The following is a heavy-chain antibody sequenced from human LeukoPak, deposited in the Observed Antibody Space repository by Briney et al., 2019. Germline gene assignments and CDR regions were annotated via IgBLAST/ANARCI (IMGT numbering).Heavy chain of an antibody. D-gene: IGHD2-15*01. J-gene: IGHJ4*02. V-gene: IGHV3-7*04. CDR3: AREHRGVVVVTATLDY. Sequence: GGCLRLSCAASGFTFSSYWMSWVRQAPGKGLEWVANIKQDGSEKYYVDSVKGRFTISRDNAKNSLYLQMNSLRAEDTAVYYCAREHRGVVVVTATLDYWGQGTLATVSS. CDR1: GFTFSSYW. CDR2: IKQDGSEK.